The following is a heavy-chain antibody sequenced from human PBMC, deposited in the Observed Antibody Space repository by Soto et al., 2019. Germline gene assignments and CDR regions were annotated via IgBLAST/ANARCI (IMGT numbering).Heavy chain of an antibody. CDR2: FSGPGGDT. CDR1: GFTFSRFA. D-gene: IGHD1-26*01. V-gene: IGHV3-23*01. J-gene: IGHJ5*01. Sequence: GGSLRLSCEGSGFTFSRFAMSWVRQAPGKGLEWVSSFSGPGGDTYYADSVKGRFTISRDNFKSSLYLQMSSLRAEDTAIYYCAKGKISTTTYTSFDSWGQGXLVTVYS. CDR3: AKGKISTTTYTSFDS.